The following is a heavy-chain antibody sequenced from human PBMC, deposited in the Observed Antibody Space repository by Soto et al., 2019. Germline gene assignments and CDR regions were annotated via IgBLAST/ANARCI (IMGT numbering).Heavy chain of an antibody. CDR3: ALALGPTTGLDY. D-gene: IGHD6-19*01. CDR2: IYHSGST. J-gene: IGHJ4*02. V-gene: IGHV4-38-2*01. Sequence: ETLSLTCAVSGYSISSGYYWGWIRQPPGKGLEWIGSIYHSGSTYYNPSLTSRLALSVDTSKNQFSLKLSSVTAADAAVYYCALALGPTTGLDYWGPGILVTVSS. CDR1: GYSISSGYY.